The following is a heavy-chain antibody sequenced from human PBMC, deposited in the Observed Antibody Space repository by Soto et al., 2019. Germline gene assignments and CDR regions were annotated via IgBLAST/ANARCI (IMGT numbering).Heavy chain of an antibody. V-gene: IGHV2-5*02. Sequence: QITLKESGPTLVKPTQTLTLTCTFSGFSLSTSGVGVGWIRQPPGKALEWLAIIYWDDEKRYSPSLKTRLTDXXXXKEXXXLPSLKTRLTXXKXTXXNQVVLTMTNVDPVDTATYYCAHRAYFDSGKQFDYWGQGTLVSVSS. J-gene: IGHJ4*02. CDR2: IYWDDEK. D-gene: IGHD3-10*01. CDR3: AHRAYFDSGKQFDY. CDR1: GFSLSTSGVG.